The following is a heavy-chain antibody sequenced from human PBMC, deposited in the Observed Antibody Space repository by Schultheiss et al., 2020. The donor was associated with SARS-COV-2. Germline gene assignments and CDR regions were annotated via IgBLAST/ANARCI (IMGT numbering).Heavy chain of an antibody. CDR2: ISSSGSTI. J-gene: IGHJ4*02. D-gene: IGHD3-3*01. Sequence: GGSLRLSCAASGFTFSSYEMNWVRQAPGKGLEWVSYISSSGSTIYYADSVKGRFTISRDNAKNSLYLQMNSLRAEDTAVYYCARGSRDTIFGVVIILGIFDYWGQGTLVTVSS. CDR3: ARGSRDTIFGVVIILGIFDY. CDR1: GFTFSSYE. V-gene: IGHV3-48*03.